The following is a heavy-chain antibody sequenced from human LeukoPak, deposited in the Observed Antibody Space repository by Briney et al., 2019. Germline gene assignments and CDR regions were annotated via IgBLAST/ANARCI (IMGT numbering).Heavy chain of an antibody. CDR3: ARGIQLLYAFDI. J-gene: IGHJ3*02. CDR1: GYTFTSYG. Sequence: PQASVKVSCKASGYTFTSYGISWVRQAPGQGLEWMGGIIPIFGTANYAQKFQGRVTITTDESTSTAYMELSSLRSEDTAVYYCARGIQLLYAFDIWGQGTMVTVSS. CDR2: IIPIFGTA. D-gene: IGHD2-2*01. V-gene: IGHV1-69*05.